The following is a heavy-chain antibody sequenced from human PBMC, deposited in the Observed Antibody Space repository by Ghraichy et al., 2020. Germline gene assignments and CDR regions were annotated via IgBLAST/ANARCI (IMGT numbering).Heavy chain of an antibody. J-gene: IGHJ4*02. V-gene: IGHV4-59*01. CDR1: GGSISSSY. D-gene: IGHD6-19*01. CDR3: ARSKYTDGWFYFDH. Sequence: ESLNISCTVSGGSISSSYWSWIRQSPGKGLEWIGYIFYSGSGITNYNPSLKSRVTVSMDTSKNQVSLMLTSVTTADTALYYCARSKYTDGWFYFDHWGRGTLVTVSS. CDR2: IFYSGSGIT.